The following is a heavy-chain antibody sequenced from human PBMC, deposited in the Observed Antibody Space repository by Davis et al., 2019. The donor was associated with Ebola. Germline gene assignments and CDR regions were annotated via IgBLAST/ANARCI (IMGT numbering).Heavy chain of an antibody. CDR3: AKGRWGDY. Sequence: GESLKISCAASGFTFSSFAMNWVRQAPGKGLEWVSGISDSGGSTHYADSVRGRFTIYRDNSKDTVYLQMNSPTADDTAVYYCAKGRWGDYWGQGTLVTVSS. CDR1: GFTFSSFA. CDR2: ISDSGGST. D-gene: IGHD7-27*01. V-gene: IGHV3-23*01. J-gene: IGHJ4*02.